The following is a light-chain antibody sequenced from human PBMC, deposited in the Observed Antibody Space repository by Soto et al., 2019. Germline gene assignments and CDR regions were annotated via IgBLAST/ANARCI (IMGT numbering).Light chain of an antibody. CDR3: QKYNSAPPGDT. CDR1: QGISNY. Sequence: DIQMTQSPSSLSASVGDRVTITCRASQGISNYLAWYQQKPGKVPKLLIYAASTLQSGVPSRFSGSGSGTDFNLTISSLQPEDVATYSCQKYNSAPPGDTFGQGTRLETK. J-gene: IGKJ5*01. V-gene: IGKV1-27*01. CDR2: AAS.